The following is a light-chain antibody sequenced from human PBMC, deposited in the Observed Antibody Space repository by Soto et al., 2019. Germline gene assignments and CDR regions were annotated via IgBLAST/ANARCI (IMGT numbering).Light chain of an antibody. J-gene: IGKJ2*01. Sequence: DIQMTQSPSTLSASVGDRVTITCRASQSISVWLAWYQQKPGKAPNLLISKASSLESGVPSRFSGSGSGTEFHLTLSSLQPDDFATYYCKQYYRYLTFGQGTKVDIK. CDR2: KAS. CDR1: QSISVW. CDR3: KQYYRYLT. V-gene: IGKV1-5*03.